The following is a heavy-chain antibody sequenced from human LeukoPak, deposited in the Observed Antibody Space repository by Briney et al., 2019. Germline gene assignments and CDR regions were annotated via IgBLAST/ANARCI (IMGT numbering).Heavy chain of an antibody. V-gene: IGHV3-74*01. Sequence: GGSLRLSCAASGFTFSSYWVHWVRQAPGKGLVWVSRINGDGSSTSYADSVKGRFTISRDNAKNTLYLQMTSLRVEDTAVYYCAAVVRSGSPFGYWGQGTLVTVSS. CDR3: AAVVRSGSPFGY. J-gene: IGHJ4*02. D-gene: IGHD6-25*01. CDR2: INGDGSST. CDR1: GFTFSSYW.